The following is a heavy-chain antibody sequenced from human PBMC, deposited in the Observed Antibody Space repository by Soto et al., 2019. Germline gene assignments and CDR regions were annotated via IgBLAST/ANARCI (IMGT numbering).Heavy chain of an antibody. CDR2: ISSSSTI. J-gene: IGHJ6*03. Sequence: GALRLSCAASGFTFSSYSMNWVRQAPGKGLEWASYISSSSTIYYADSVKSRFTISRDNAKNSLYLQKNSLRAEDTAVYYCARGPTYSNNMDVWGKGTTVTVS. CDR1: GFTFSSYS. CDR3: ARGPTYSNNMDV. V-gene: IGHV3-48*01. D-gene: IGHD4-4*01.